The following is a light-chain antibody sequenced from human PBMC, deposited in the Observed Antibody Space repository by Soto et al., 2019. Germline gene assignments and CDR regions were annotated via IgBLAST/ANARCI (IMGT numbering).Light chain of an antibody. CDR1: QSVNDY. CDR3: QHRGRWPRT. CDR2: GAS. J-gene: IGKJ2*01. V-gene: IGKV3-11*01. Sequence: EIVLTQSPATLSLSPGERATLSCRASQSVNDYLAWYQQKPGQAPRLLIYGASNRATGIPVRFSGSRSGTDFTRTSSGLEPEDFAVYYCQHRGRWPRTFGQGTKLEIK.